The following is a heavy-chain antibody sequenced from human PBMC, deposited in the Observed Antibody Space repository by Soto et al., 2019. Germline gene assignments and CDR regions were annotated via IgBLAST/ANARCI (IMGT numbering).Heavy chain of an antibody. V-gene: IGHV1-2*02. CDR3: ARQLAYCGGDCFTEPIEY. CDR2: VNPRSGDT. J-gene: IGHJ4*02. CDR1: GYTFINYY. Sequence: QAQLVQSGAEVKKPGASVKVSCKTSGYTFINYYIHWVRQAPGQGLDWMGCVNPRSGDTNYAQKFQGRVTMTRDTSISTAYMELSSLRSDDTAVFYCARQLAYCGGDCFTEPIEYWGQGTLVTVSS. D-gene: IGHD2-21*02.